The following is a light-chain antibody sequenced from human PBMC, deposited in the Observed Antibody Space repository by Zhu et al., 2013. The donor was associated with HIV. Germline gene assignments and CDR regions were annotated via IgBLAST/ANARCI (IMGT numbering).Light chain of an antibody. V-gene: IGKV1-13*02. CDR2: DVS. CDR3: HQSHTPPLT. J-gene: IGKJ4*01. Sequence: AVQMTQSPSSLSASVGDRVTISCRASQTVLSALAWYQQTPGKAPKLLIYDVSTLEVGVPSRFSGSGFGTEFTLTISGLESADFATYYCHQSHTPPLTFGGGTKVDI. CDR1: QTVLSA.